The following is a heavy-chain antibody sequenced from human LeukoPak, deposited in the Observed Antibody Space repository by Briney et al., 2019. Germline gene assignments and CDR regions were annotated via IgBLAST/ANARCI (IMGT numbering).Heavy chain of an antibody. J-gene: IGHJ4*02. CDR1: GGTFSSYA. CDR2: IIPIFGTA. Sequence: VKVSCKASGGTFSSYAISWVRQAPGQGPEWMGGIIPIFGTANYAQKFPGRVTITADESTSTAYMELSSLRSEDTAVYYCASPWEEGYCSGGSCYSFDYWGQGTLVTVSS. V-gene: IGHV1-69*13. CDR3: ASPWEEGYCSGGSCYSFDY. D-gene: IGHD2-15*01.